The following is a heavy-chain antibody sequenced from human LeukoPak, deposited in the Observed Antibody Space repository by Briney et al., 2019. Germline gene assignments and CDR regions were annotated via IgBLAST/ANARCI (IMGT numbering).Heavy chain of an antibody. CDR3: TRDKYDFWSGTLYNWFDP. CDR1: GFTFSSYA. CDR2: ISGSGGST. V-gene: IGHV3-23*01. Sequence: PGGSLRLSCAASGFTFSSYAMTWVRQAPGKGLEWVSGISGSGGSTYYADSVKGRFTISRDNSKNTLYLQMNSLRAEDTAVYYCTRDKYDFWSGTLYNWFDPWGQGTLVTVSS. D-gene: IGHD3/OR15-3a*01. J-gene: IGHJ5*02.